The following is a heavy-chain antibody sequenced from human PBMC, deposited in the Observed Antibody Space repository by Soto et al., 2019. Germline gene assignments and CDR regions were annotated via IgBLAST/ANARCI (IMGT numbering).Heavy chain of an antibody. J-gene: IGHJ5*02. CDR2: IYWDDDK. CDR1: GFSLSTSGVG. CDR3: AHLNSDLNWFDP. V-gene: IGHV2-5*02. Sequence: QITLKESGPTLVKPTQTLTLTCTFSGFSLSTSGVGVGWIRQPPGKALEWLALIYWDDDKRSSPSLKRRLIITKDTSKNQVVLTMTNMDPVDTATYYCAHLNSDLNWFDPWGQGTLVTVSS. D-gene: IGHD6-13*01.